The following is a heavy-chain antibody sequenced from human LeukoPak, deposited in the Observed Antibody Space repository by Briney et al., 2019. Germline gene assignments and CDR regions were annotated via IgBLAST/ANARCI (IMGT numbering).Heavy chain of an antibody. CDR2: ISGSGGST. CDR3: ARRAGAYSHPYDY. CDR1: GLTFNNYA. J-gene: IGHJ4*02. D-gene: IGHD4/OR15-4a*01. Sequence: PGGSLRLSCAASGLTFNNYAMSWVRQAPGKGLEWVSAISGSGGSTYYANSVRGRFTISRDNSKNTLYLQMNSLRAEDTAVYYCARRAGAYSHPYDYWGQGTLVTVSS. V-gene: IGHV3-23*01.